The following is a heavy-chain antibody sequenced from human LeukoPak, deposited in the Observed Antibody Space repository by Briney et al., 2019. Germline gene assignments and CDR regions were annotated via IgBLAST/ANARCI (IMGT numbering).Heavy chain of an antibody. CDR3: ARDYYGSGSYYSGHYYYYMDV. D-gene: IGHD3-10*01. J-gene: IGHJ6*03. CDR1: GFTFSSYS. V-gene: IGHV3-21*01. CDR2: ISSSSSYI. Sequence: GGCLRLSCAASGFTFSSYSMNWVRQAPGKGLEWVSSISSSSSYIYYADSVKGRFTISRDNAKNSLYLQMNSLRAEDTAVYYCARDYYGSGSYYSGHYYYYMDVWGKGTTVTVSS.